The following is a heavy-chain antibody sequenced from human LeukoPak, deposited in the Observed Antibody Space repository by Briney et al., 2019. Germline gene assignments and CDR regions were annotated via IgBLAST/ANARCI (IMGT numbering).Heavy chain of an antibody. Sequence: PGGSLRLSCAASGFTFSSYAMSWVRQAPGKGLEWVSAISGSGGSTYYADSVKGRFTISRDNAKNSLYLQMNSLRAEDTAVYYCARDKARLRAAPMDNYGMDVWGQGTTVTVSS. CDR3: ARDKARLRAAPMDNYGMDV. CDR2: ISGSGGST. V-gene: IGHV3-23*01. D-gene: IGHD5/OR15-5a*01. CDR1: GFTFSSYA. J-gene: IGHJ6*02.